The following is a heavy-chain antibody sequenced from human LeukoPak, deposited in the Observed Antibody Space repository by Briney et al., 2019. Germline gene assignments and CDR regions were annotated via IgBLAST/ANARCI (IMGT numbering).Heavy chain of an antibody. CDR3: AKGGNYYDSSGFFDY. D-gene: IGHD3-22*01. CDR1: GFTFDDYA. J-gene: IGHJ4*02. CDR2: ISWNSGSI. Sequence: GRSLRLSCAASGFTFDDYAMHWVRHAPGKGLEWVSGISWNSGSIGYADSVKGRFTISRDNAKNSLYLQMNSLRAEDTALYYCAKGGNYYDSSGFFDYWGQGTLVTVSS. V-gene: IGHV3-9*01.